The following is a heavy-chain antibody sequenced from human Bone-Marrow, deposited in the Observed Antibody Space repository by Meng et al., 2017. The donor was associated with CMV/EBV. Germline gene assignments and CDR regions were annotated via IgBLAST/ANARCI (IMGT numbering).Heavy chain of an antibody. J-gene: IGHJ5*02. CDR1: GFTFADYG. V-gene: IGHV3-20*01. CDR3: ARGVGATTAWFDP. D-gene: IGHD1-26*01. Sequence: SGFTFADYGMSWVRQAPGKVLECVSGITWNGGSTGYAASVKGRFTISRDNAKNSLYLQMNSLRAEDTALYHCARGVGATTAWFDPWGQGTLVTVSS. CDR2: ITWNGGST.